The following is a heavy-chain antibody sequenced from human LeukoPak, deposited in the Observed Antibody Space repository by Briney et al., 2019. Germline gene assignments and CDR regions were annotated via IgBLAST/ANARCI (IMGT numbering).Heavy chain of an antibody. CDR3: AAVGNRLERPPDALDI. J-gene: IGHJ3*02. D-gene: IGHD1-1*01. CDR1: GFTFTSSA. CDR2: IVVGSGNT. V-gene: IGHV1-58*02. Sequence: SVTVSCKASGFTFTSSAMQWVRQARGQRLEWIGWIVVGSGNTNYAQKFQERVTITRDMSTSTAYMELSSLRSEDTAVYYCAAVGNRLERPPDALDIWGQGTMVTVSS.